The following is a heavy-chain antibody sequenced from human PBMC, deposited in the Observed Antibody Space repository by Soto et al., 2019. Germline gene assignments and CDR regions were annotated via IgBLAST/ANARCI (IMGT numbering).Heavy chain of an antibody. D-gene: IGHD2-15*01. CDR1: GYSFISYW. J-gene: IGHJ3*01. CDR2: FYPGDSTS. Sequence: GESLKISCKTSGYSFISYWVAWVRQLPGKGLEWMGTFYPGDSTSTYSPSFQGQVTISVDKSISTAYLQLSSLKASDTAMYYCARIIGYCRNNDCSWTFDVWGQGTMVTVSS. CDR3: ARIIGYCRNNDCSWTFDV. V-gene: IGHV5-51*01.